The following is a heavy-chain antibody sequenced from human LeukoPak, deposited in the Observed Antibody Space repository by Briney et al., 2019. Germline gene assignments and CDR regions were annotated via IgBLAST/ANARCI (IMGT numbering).Heavy chain of an antibody. Sequence: GGSLRLSCAASGFTFSSYSMNWIRQAPGKGLEWVSYISSSGSTTYYADSVKGRVTISRDNAKDSVYLQVNRLRADDTAVYYCARGGRQHYDSSGYYLGAWYYWGQGTLVTVSS. CDR3: ARGGRQHYDSSGYYLGAWYY. CDR1: GFTFSSYS. CDR2: ISSSGSTT. J-gene: IGHJ4*02. D-gene: IGHD3-22*01. V-gene: IGHV3-48*04.